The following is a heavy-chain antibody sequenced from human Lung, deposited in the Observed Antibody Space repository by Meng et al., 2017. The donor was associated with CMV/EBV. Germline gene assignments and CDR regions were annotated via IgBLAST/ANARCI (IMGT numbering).Heavy chain of an antibody. CDR1: GGSFSGYF. Sequence: LXCAVYGGSFSGYFWSWIRQPPGKGLEWIGEINHSGSTNYNPSLKSRVTISVDTSKNQFFLKLSSVTAADTAVYYCARGTVTSRVIVPPFAIKIVYGMDFWXQGTRVTVSS. V-gene: IGHV4-34*01. CDR2: INHSGST. J-gene: IGHJ6*02. D-gene: IGHD2-2*01. CDR3: ARGTVTSRVIVPPFAIKIVYGMDF.